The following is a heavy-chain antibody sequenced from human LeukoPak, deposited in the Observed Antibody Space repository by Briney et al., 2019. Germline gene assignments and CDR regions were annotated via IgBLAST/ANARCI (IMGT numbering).Heavy chain of an antibody. D-gene: IGHD6-13*01. CDR3: ARAGFVEGNIAAAGLGY. CDR2: INHSGST. Sequence: PSETLSLTCTVSGGSISSYYWSWIRQPAGKGLEWIGEINHSGSTNYNPSLKSRVTISVDTSKNQFSLKLSSVTAADTAVYYCARAGFVEGNIAAAGLGYWGQGTLVTVSS. V-gene: IGHV4-34*01. CDR1: GGSISSYY. J-gene: IGHJ4*02.